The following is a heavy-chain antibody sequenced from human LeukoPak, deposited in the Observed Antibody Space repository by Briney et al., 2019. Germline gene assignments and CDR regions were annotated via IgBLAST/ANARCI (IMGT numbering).Heavy chain of an antibody. CDR3: AKGLAVAGISFDY. Sequence: PGGSLRLSCAASGFTFSSYGMHWVRQAPGKGLEWVAVISYDGSNKYYADSVKGRFTISRDNSKNTLYLQMNSLRAEDTAVYYCAKGLAVAGISFDYWGQGTLVTVSS. CDR1: GFTFSSYG. D-gene: IGHD6-19*01. CDR2: ISYDGSNK. J-gene: IGHJ4*02. V-gene: IGHV3-30*18.